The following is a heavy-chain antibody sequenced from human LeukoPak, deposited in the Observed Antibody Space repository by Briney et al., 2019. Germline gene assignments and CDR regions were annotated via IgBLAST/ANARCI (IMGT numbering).Heavy chain of an antibody. CDR2: INTNTGNP. Sequence: ASVKVSCKASGYTFTSYAMIWVRQAPGQGLEWMGWINTNTGNPTYAQGFTGRFVFSLDTSVSTAYLQISSLKAEDTAVYYCARGCRDGYNSGFDYWGQGTLVTVSS. V-gene: IGHV7-4-1*02. CDR3: ARGCRDGYNSGFDY. CDR1: GYTFTSYA. D-gene: IGHD5-24*01. J-gene: IGHJ4*02.